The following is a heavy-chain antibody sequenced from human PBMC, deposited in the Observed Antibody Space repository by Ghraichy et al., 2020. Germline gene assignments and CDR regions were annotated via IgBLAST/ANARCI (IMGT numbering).Heavy chain of an antibody. D-gene: IGHD3-16*01. Sequence: ASVKVSCKVSGYTLTELSMHWVRQAPGKGLEWMGGFDPEDGETIYAQKFQGRVTMTEDTSTDTAYMELSSLRSEDTAVYYCATGASIMITFGGVSPAAFDIWGQGTMVTVSS. CDR1: GYTLTELS. CDR2: FDPEDGET. J-gene: IGHJ3*02. V-gene: IGHV1-24*01. CDR3: ATGASIMITFGGVSPAAFDI.